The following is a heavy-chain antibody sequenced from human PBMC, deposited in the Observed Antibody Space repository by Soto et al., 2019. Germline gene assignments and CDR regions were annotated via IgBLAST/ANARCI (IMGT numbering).Heavy chain of an antibody. CDR2: IYYTGST. D-gene: IGHD1-26*01. CDR3: AGRRAGDYYFDY. V-gene: IGHV4-39*01. J-gene: IGHJ4*02. Sequence: SETLSLTCTVSGGSVSSSSYYWCWIRQPPGRGLEWIGTIYYTGSTSYSPSLKRRVTISVDTSKNQFSLRLTSVTTTDTAVYYCAGRRAGDYYFDYWGQGTLVTVSS. CDR1: GGSVSSSSYY.